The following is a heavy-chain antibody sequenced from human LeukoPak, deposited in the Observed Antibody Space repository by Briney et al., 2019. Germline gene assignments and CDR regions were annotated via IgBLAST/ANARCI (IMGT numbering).Heavy chain of an antibody. J-gene: IGHJ4*02. CDR1: GGSISSYY. CDR2: IYYSGST. Sequence: SETLSLTCTVSGGSISSYYWSWIRQPPGKGLEWIGYIYYSGSTNYNPSLKSRVTISVDTSKNQFSLKLSSVTAADTAVYYCASVVLPMEMGYWGQGTLVTVSS. CDR3: ASVVLPMEMGY. V-gene: IGHV4-59*01. D-gene: IGHD1-14*01.